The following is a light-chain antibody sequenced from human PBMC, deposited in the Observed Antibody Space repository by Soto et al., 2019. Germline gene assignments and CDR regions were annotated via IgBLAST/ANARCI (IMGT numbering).Light chain of an antibody. V-gene: IGKV1-5*01. CDR2: DAS. J-gene: IGKJ1*01. CDR1: QTISTW. Sequence: DIQVTHSPPTLSASVGDRVIITCRASQTISTWMAWYQQKPGKAPKLLVYDASTLQSGVASRFSGSGSGTEFTLIISGLQPDDSATYYCQQYTNTNNPWTFGQGTKVDIK. CDR3: QQYTNTNNPWT.